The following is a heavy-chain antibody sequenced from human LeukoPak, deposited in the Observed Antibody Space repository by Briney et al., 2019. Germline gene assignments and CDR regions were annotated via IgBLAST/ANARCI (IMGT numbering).Heavy chain of an antibody. J-gene: IGHJ3*02. CDR3: ARGRRVVVVPAAKTFDI. CDR2: INHSGST. V-gene: IGHV4-34*01. Sequence: SETLSLTCVVFGDPMNNEWWSWVRQPPGKGLEWIGEINHSGSTNYNPSLKSRVTISVDTSKNQFSLKLSSVTAADTAVYYCARGRRVVVVPAAKTFDIWGQGTMVTVSS. CDR1: GDPMNNEW. D-gene: IGHD2-2*01.